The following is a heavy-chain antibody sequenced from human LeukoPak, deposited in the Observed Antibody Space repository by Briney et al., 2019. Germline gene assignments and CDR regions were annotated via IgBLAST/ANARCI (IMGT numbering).Heavy chain of an antibody. J-gene: IGHJ3*02. V-gene: IGHV1-18*04. CDR1: GYTFTSYG. CDR2: ISAYNGNT. CDR3: ARDARLRALYAFDI. Sequence: ASVKVSCKASGYTFTSYGISWVRQAPGQGLEWMGWISAYNGNTNYAQKLQGRVTMTTDTSTSTAYMELRSLRSDDTAMYYCARDARLRALYAFDIWGQGTMVTVSS.